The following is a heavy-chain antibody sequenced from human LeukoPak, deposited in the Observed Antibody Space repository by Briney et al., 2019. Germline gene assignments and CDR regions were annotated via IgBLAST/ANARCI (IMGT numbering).Heavy chain of an antibody. D-gene: IGHD4-11*01. CDR1: GGSISSYY. CDR2: IYYSGST. CDR3: ARLQYGWSYYYGMDV. J-gene: IGHJ6*02. Sequence: SETLSLTCTVSGGSISSYYWSWIRQPPGKGLEWIGYIYYSGSTNYNPSLKSRVTISVDTSKNQFSLKLSSVTAADTAVYYCARLQYGWSYYYGMDVWGQGTTVTVSS. V-gene: IGHV4-59*01.